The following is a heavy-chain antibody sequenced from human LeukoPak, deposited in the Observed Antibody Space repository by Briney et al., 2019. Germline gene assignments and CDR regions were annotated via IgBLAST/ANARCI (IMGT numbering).Heavy chain of an antibody. J-gene: IGHJ6*02. CDR2: INHSGST. CDR1: GGSFSGYY. D-gene: IGHD6-13*01. Sequence: SETLSLTCAVYGGSFSGYYWSWIRQPPGKGLEWIGEINHSGSTNYNPSLKSRVTISVDTSKNQFSLKLSSVTAADTAVYYCARDSSSWQTYGMDVWGQGTTVTVSS. CDR3: ARDSSSWQTYGMDV. V-gene: IGHV4-34*01.